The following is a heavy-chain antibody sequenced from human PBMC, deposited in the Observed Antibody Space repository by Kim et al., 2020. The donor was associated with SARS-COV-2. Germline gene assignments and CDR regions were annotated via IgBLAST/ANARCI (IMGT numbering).Heavy chain of an antibody. CDR1: GFTFSSYW. CDR3: ARGIPGDAFDI. V-gene: IGHV3-74*01. Sequence: GGSLRLSCAASGFTFSSYWMHWVRQAPGKGLVWVSRINSDGSSTSYADSVKGRFTISRDNAKNTLYLQMNSLRAEDTAVYYCARGIPGDAFDIWGQGTMVTVSS. CDR2: INSDGSST. D-gene: IGHD2-21*01. J-gene: IGHJ3*02.